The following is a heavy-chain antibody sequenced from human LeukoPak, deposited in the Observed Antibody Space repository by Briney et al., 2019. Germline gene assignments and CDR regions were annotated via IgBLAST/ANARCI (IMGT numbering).Heavy chain of an antibody. CDR1: GFTFSSYS. CDR3: ASSGSYRFDY. Sequence: PGGSLRLSCKASGFTFSSYSMNWVRQAPGKGLEWVSHITASGTAMFYADSVKGRFTISRDNAKISLYLQMNSLRDEDTAVYYCASSGSYRFDYWGQGTLVTVSS. D-gene: IGHD1-26*01. V-gene: IGHV3-48*02. J-gene: IGHJ4*02. CDR2: ITASGTAM.